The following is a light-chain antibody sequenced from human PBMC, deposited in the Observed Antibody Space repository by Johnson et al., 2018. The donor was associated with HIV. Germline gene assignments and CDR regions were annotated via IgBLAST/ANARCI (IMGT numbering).Light chain of an antibody. Sequence: QSVLTQPPSVSATPGQKVTISCSGSSSKIENNYVSWYQQLPETAPKLLIYENNKRPSGIPDRFSGSKSGTSATLGITGLQTGDEADYYCGTWDSSLSTYVFGTGTKVTVL. CDR1: SSKIENNY. CDR3: GTWDSSLSTYV. J-gene: IGLJ1*01. V-gene: IGLV1-51*02. CDR2: ENN.